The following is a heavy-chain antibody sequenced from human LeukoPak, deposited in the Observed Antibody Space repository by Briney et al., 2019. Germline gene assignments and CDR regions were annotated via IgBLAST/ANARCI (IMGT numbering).Heavy chain of an antibody. CDR1: GFTFSSYA. J-gene: IGHJ4*02. CDR3: ARDDSSGYWSLDY. V-gene: IGHV3-64*04. CDR2: ISSNGGST. D-gene: IGHD3-22*01. Sequence: PGGSLRLSCSASGFTFSSYAMHWVRQAPGKGLEYVSAISSNGGSTYYADSVKGRFTISRDNSKNTLYLQMNSLRAEDTAVYYCARDDSSGYWSLDYWGQGTLVTVSS.